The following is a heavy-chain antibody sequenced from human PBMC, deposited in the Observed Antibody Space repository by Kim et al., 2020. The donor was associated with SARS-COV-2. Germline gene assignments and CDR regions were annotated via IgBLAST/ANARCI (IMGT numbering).Heavy chain of an antibody. J-gene: IGHJ4*02. V-gene: IGHV3-30*18. Sequence: GGSLILSCAASGFTFNTYGMHWVRQAPGKGLEWVAVISYDGSNKYYADSVKGRFTISRDNSKNTLYLQMNSLRIEDTAVYYCAKSFSGSYVGYDYWGQGTLVTASS. CDR2: ISYDGSNK. CDR1: GFTFNTYG. D-gene: IGHD1-26*01. CDR3: AKSFSGSYVGYDY.